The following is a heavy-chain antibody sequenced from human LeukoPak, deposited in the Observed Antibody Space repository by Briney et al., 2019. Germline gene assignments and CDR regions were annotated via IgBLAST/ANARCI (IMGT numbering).Heavy chain of an antibody. V-gene: IGHV4-34*01. D-gene: IGHD4-17*01. Sequence: KPSETLSLTCAVYGGSFSGYYWSWIRQPPGKGLEWIGEINHSGSTNYNPSLKSRVTISVDTSKNQFSLKLSSVTAADTAVYYCATGGWVTTATTGDFDYWGQGTLVTVSS. CDR1: GGSFSGYY. J-gene: IGHJ4*02. CDR2: INHSGST. CDR3: ATGGWVTTATTGDFDY.